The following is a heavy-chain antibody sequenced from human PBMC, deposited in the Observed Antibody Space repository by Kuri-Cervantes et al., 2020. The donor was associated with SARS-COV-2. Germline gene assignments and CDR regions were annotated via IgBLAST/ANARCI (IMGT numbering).Heavy chain of an antibody. CDR1: GGSFSGYY. Sequence: GSLRPSCAVYGGSFSGYYWSWIRQPPGKGLEWIGEINHSGSTNYNPSLKSRVTISVDTSKDQFSLKLSSVTAADTAVYYCARSVCSGGGCRLKGGPYYFDYWGQGTLVTVSS. D-gene: IGHD2-15*01. J-gene: IGHJ4*02. CDR3: ARSVCSGGGCRLKGGPYYFDY. V-gene: IGHV4-34*01. CDR2: INHSGST.